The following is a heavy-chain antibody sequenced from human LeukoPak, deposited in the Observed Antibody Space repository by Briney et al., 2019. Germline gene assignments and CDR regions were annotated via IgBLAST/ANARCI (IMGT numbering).Heavy chain of an antibody. V-gene: IGHV4-38-2*01. CDR3: ARQLLHEVTTNNYFDY. CDR2: IYHSGST. Sequence: SETLSLTCAVSGYSISSGYYWGWIRQPPGKGLEWIGSIYHSGSTYYNPSLKSRVTISVDTSKNQFSLKLSSVTAAGTAVYYCARQLLHEVTTNNYFDYWGQGTLVTVSS. J-gene: IGHJ4*02. D-gene: IGHD4-17*01. CDR1: GYSISSGYY.